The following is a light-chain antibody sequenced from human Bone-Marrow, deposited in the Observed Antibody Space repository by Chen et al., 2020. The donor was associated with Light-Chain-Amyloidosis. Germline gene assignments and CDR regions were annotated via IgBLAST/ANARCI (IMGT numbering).Light chain of an antibody. J-gene: IGKJ1*01. CDR3: QQYYSTPQT. CDR1: QSVLYSSNNKNY. V-gene: IGKV4-1*01. Sequence: DIVMTQSPDSLAVSLGARATINCKSSQSVLYSSNNKNYLAWYQQKPGQPPKLLIYWASTRESGVPDRFSGSGSGTDFTLTISSLQAEDVAVYYCQQYYSTPQTFGQGIKVEIK. CDR2: WAS.